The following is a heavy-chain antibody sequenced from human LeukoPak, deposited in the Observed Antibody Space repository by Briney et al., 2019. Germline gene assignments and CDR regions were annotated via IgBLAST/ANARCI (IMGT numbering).Heavy chain of an antibody. CDR2: IYSSGTA. CDR3: ARDRTGYFFDD. CDR1: GASISSGAYY. V-gene: IGHV4-31*03. Sequence: NPSETLSLTCTVSGASISSGAYYWSWIRQHPGKGLEWIGYIYSSGTAYYNPSLKSRVTISLDTSENQFPLKLSSVTAADTALYFCARDRTGYFFDDWGQGTLVTVSS. J-gene: IGHJ4*02.